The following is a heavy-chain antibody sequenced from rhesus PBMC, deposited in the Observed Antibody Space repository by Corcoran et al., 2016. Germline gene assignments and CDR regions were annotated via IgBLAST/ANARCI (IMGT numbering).Heavy chain of an antibody. D-gene: IGHD3-40*01. CDR2: IDPSDSDT. CDR1: GYSFTRYW. J-gene: IGHJ4*01. CDR3: ARSLRSFDY. Sequence: EVQLVQSGAEVKRPGESLKISCKTSGYSFTRYWLSWVRQMPGKGLEWMGAIDPSDSDTQYSPSIQGQGTISADKSISTAYLQWSSLKASDTATYYCARSLRSFDYWGQGVLVTVSS. V-gene: IGHV5-20*02.